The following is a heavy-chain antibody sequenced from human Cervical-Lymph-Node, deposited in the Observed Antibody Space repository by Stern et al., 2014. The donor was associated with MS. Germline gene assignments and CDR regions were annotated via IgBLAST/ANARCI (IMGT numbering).Heavy chain of an antibody. Sequence: EVQLVESGGGLAQPGGSLRLSCAASGFTFSSYAMSWVRQAPGKGLEWVSAINGGGDSTYYADSVKGRVTISRDNSKNTLYVQMNSLRTEDTAVYYCARGPILTGYDYWGQGTLVTVSS. CDR2: INGGGDST. J-gene: IGHJ4*02. D-gene: IGHD3-9*01. V-gene: IGHV3-23*04. CDR3: ARGPILTGYDY. CDR1: GFTFSSYA.